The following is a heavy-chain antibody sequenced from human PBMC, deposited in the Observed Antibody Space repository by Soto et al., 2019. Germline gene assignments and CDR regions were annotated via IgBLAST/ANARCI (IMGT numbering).Heavy chain of an antibody. D-gene: IGHD6-6*01. V-gene: IGHV3-21*01. CDR2: ISSSSSYI. CDR3: ARDPNSSHYYYYGMDV. CDR1: GFTFSSYS. J-gene: IGHJ6*02. Sequence: PGGSLRLSCAASGFTFSSYSMNWVRQAPGKGLEWVSSISSSSSYIYYADSVKGRFTISRDNAKNSLYLQMNSLRAEDTAVYYCARDPNSSHYYYYGMDVWGQGTTVTVSS.